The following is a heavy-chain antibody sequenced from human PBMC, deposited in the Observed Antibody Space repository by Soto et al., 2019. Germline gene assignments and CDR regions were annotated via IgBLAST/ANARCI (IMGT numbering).Heavy chain of an antibody. CDR3: AREGQQLVPNYYDYYGMDV. CDR2: IIPIFGTA. CDR1: GGTFSSYA. D-gene: IGHD6-13*01. V-gene: IGHV1-69*06. Sequence: QVQLVQSGAEVKKPGSSVKVSCKASGGTFSSYAISWVRQAPGQGLEWMGGIIPIFGTANYAQKFQGRVTITADKSTSTAYMELSSLRSEDTAVYYCAREGQQLVPNYYDYYGMDVWGQGTTVTVSS. J-gene: IGHJ6*02.